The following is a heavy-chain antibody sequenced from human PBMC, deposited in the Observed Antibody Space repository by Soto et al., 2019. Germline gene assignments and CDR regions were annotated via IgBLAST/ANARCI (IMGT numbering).Heavy chain of an antibody. Sequence: PGESLKISCKASGYSFTSYWIAWVRQMPGKGLEWMGIIYPGDSDTRYSPSFQGQVTISADKSINTAYLQWSSLKASDTAMYYCARHDSVVTQKFDYWGQGTLVTVSS. D-gene: IGHD2-21*02. CDR3: ARHDSVVTQKFDY. J-gene: IGHJ4*02. V-gene: IGHV5-51*01. CDR2: IYPGDSDT. CDR1: GYSFTSYW.